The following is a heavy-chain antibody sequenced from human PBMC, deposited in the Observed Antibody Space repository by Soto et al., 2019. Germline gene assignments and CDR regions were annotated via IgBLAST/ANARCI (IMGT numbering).Heavy chain of an antibody. CDR3: ARLDILTGYYYFDY. J-gene: IGHJ4*02. D-gene: IGHD3-9*01. CDR2: IYYSGST. Sequence: QLQLQESGPGLVKPSETLSLTCTVSGGSISSSSYYWGWIRQPPGKGLEWIGSIYYSGSTYYNPSLKSRVTISVDPSKTQFSLKLSSVTAADTAVYYCARLDILTGYYYFDYWGQGTLVTVSS. V-gene: IGHV4-39*01. CDR1: GGSISSSSYY.